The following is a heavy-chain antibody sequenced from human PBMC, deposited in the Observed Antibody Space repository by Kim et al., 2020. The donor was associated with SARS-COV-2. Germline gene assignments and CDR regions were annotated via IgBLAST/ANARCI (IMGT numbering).Heavy chain of an antibody. CDR2: IVPMYGRP. CDR3: ARSPRPMLAVVTPPYVMDV. Sequence: SVKVSCKTSGGTFSDYGFSWVRQAPGEGLEWMGGIVPMYGRPTYAQKFQGRVTITADESTSAAYMELSSLRSEDTAVYYCARSPRPMLAVVTPPYVMDVWGRGTTVLVSS. J-gene: IGHJ6*02. V-gene: IGHV1-69*13. D-gene: IGHD3-22*01. CDR1: GGTFSDYG.